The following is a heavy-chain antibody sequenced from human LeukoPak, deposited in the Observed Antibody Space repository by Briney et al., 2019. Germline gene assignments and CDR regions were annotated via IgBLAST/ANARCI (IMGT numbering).Heavy chain of an antibody. CDR3: ARLGVPAAIAN. J-gene: IGHJ4*02. D-gene: IGHD2-2*01. Sequence: PSETLSFTCTVFGGSIISSGYFWGWIRQPPGKGLKWIGSCYYSGSTYYNPSLKSRITISVDTSKNQFSLKVFSVTAADTATYYCARLGVPAAIANWGQGTLLTVSS. CDR1: GGSIISSGYF. CDR2: CYYSGST. V-gene: IGHV4-39*01.